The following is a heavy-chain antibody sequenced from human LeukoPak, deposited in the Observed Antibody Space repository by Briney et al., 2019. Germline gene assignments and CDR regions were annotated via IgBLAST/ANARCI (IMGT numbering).Heavy chain of an antibody. CDR2: INHGGST. CDR3: ARDYYDSSGDAFDI. D-gene: IGHD3-22*01. V-gene: IGHV4-34*01. CDR1: GGSFSGYY. Sequence: SETLSLTCAVYGGSFSGYYWSWIRQPPGKGLEWIGEINHGGSTNYNPSLKSRVTISVDTSKNQFSLKLSSVTAADTAVYYCARDYYDSSGDAFDIWAQGTMVTVSS. J-gene: IGHJ3*02.